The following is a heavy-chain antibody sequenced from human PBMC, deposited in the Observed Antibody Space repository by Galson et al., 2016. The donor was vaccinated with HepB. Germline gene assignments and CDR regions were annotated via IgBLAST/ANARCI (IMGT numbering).Heavy chain of an antibody. J-gene: IGHJ4*02. CDR2: VNPNGGIT. Sequence: SVKVSCKASGYTFTTYHMHWVRQAPGQGLEWMGIVNPNGGITSYAKKFQGRVTVTRDTSTSTFYTELSSLRSEDTAVYYCARDPTPIGTTNKSFFFDYWGQGTLVTVSS. CDR3: ARDPTPIGTTNKSFFFDY. V-gene: IGHV1-46*01. D-gene: IGHD1-1*01. CDR1: GYTFTTYH.